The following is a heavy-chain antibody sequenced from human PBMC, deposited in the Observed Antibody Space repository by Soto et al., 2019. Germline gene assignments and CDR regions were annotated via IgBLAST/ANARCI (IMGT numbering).Heavy chain of an antibody. CDR1: GFTFSDYY. Sequence: GGSLRLSCAASGFTFSDYYMSWIRQAPGKGLEWVSYISSSGSTIYYADSVKGRFTISRDNAKNSLYLQMNSLRAEDTAVYYCASCCCTIPHFQHWGQGTLVTVSS. D-gene: IGHD2-15*01. V-gene: IGHV3-11*01. CDR2: ISSSGSTI. CDR3: ASCCCTIPHFQH. J-gene: IGHJ1*01.